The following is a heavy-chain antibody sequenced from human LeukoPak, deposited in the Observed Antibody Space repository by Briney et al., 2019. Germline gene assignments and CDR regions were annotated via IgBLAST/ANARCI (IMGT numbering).Heavy chain of an antibody. J-gene: IGHJ6*02. Sequence: GASVKVSCKASGGTFSSYAISWVRQAPGQGLEWMGGIIPIFGTANYAQKFQGRVAITADESTSTAYMELSSLRSEDTAVYYCARDPVSRFLEWFMDVWGQGTTVTVSS. CDR1: GGTFSSYA. V-gene: IGHV1-69*13. CDR2: IIPIFGTA. D-gene: IGHD3-3*01. CDR3: ARDPVSRFLEWFMDV.